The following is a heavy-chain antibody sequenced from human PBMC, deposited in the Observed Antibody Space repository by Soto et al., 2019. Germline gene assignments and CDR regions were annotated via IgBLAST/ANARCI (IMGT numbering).Heavy chain of an antibody. CDR2: ISSYNGNT. D-gene: IGHD6-19*01. CDR3: ARDLVAGASHGMDV. Sequence: QVPLVQSGAEVKKPGASVKVSCKASGYTFISYGITWVRQAPGQGLEWMGWISSYNGNTNYAQKFQGRVTMTTDTSTSTAYMELRSLRSDDTAMYYCARDLVAGASHGMDVWGQGTTVTVS. CDR1: GYTFISYG. J-gene: IGHJ6*02. V-gene: IGHV1-18*04.